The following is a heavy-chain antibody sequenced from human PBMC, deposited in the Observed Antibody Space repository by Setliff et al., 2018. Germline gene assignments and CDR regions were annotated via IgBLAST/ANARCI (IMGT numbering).Heavy chain of an antibody. Sequence: SETLSLTCGVSGYSISSGHFWGWIRQPPGKGLEWLGNIFHSGSTYYNPTLNSRVTMSVDTSKNQFSLMLTSVTAADTAVYYCARSMIQRNYYCGLDVWGQGTTVTVSS. J-gene: IGHJ6*02. CDR1: GYSISSGHF. D-gene: IGHD3-16*01. CDR3: ARSMIQRNYYCGLDV. CDR2: IFHSGST. V-gene: IGHV4-38-2*01.